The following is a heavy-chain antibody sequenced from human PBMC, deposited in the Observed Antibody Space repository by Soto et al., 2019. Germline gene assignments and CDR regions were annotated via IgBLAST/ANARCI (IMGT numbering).Heavy chain of an antibody. CDR1: GFTVSSHY. J-gene: IGHJ3*02. V-gene: IGHV3-66*01. Sequence: QLLESGGGLVQPGGSLRLTCAAFGFTVSSHYMSWVRQAPGKGLECVSTIFSDGNLYYADTVKGRFTISRDNSRNAVYLQMNSLRPDDTAQYYCARDFFGPSASYVAFDIWGRGTVVSVSS. D-gene: IGHD3-3*01. CDR3: ARDFFGPSASYVAFDI. CDR2: IFSDGNL.